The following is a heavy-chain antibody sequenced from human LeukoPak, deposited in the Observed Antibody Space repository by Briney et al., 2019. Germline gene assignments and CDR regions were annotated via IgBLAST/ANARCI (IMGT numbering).Heavy chain of an antibody. J-gene: IGHJ4*02. V-gene: IGHV3-23*01. Sequence: GGSLRLSCAASGFTLSSYAMSWVRQAPGKGLEWVSAISGSGGSIYYADSVKGRFTISRDNSKNTLYLQMNSLRAEDTALYYCASLDYFDSSDYGDYWGQGTLVTVSS. CDR2: ISGSGGSI. CDR1: GFTLSSYA. D-gene: IGHD3-22*01. CDR3: ASLDYFDSSDYGDY.